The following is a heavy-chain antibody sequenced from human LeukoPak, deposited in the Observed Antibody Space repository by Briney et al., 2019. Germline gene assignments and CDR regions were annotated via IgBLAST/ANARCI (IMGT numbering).Heavy chain of an antibody. D-gene: IGHD2-2*01. V-gene: IGHV4-59*01. Sequence: SETLSLTCTVSGGSISSYYWSWIRQPPGKGLEWIGYIYYSGSTNYNPSLKSRVTISVDTSKNQFSLKLSSVTAADTAVYYCASVLVVPAADDAFDIWGQGTMVTVSS. J-gene: IGHJ3*02. CDR3: ASVLVVPAADDAFDI. CDR1: GGSISSYY. CDR2: IYYSGST.